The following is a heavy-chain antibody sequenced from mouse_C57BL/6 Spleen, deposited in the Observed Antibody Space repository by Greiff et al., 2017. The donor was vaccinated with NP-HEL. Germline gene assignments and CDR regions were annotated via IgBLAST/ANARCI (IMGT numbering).Heavy chain of an antibody. CDR2: INPYNGGT. V-gene: IGHV1-19*01. D-gene: IGHD4-1*01. CDR1: GYTFTDYY. Sequence: EVKLQQSGPVLVKPGASVKMSCKASGYTFTDYYMNWVKQSHGKSLEWIGVINPYNGGTSYNQKFKGKATLTVDKSSSTAYMALNSLTSEDSAVYYCARKSNWAYFDYWGQGTTLTVSS. J-gene: IGHJ2*01. CDR3: ARKSNWAYFDY.